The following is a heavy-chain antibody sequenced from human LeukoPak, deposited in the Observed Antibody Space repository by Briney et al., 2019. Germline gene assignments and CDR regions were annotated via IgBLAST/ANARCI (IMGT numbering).Heavy chain of an antibody. V-gene: IGHV3-23*01. CDR3: AKGEYSSSWYAEYFQH. Sequence: PGGFLRPSCASGGSTFSSYAMSWGRQAAGEGQELVSAISGSGGSTYYADSVKGRFTMSRDNSKNTLHLQMNSLRAEDTAVYYCAKGEYSSSWYAEYFQHWGQGTLVTVSS. CDR1: GSTFSSYA. CDR2: ISGSGGST. D-gene: IGHD6-13*01. J-gene: IGHJ1*01.